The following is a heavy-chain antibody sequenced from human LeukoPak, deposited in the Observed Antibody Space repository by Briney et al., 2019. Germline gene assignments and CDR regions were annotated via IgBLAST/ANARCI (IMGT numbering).Heavy chain of an antibody. Sequence: GWSLRLCCTVSGFTVSSNSMSWVRQAPGKGLEWVSFIYSGTIHYSDSVKGRFTISRDNSTNTLYLQMNSLRAEDTAVYYCARRAGAYSHPYDYWGQGTLVTVSS. D-gene: IGHD4/OR15-4a*01. CDR1: GFTVSSNS. V-gene: IGHV3-53*01. CDR3: ARRAGAYSHPYDY. J-gene: IGHJ4*02. CDR2: IYSGTI.